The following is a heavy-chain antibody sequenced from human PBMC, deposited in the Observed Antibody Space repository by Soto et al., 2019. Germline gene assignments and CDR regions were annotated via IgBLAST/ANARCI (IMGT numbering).Heavy chain of an antibody. CDR1: GFTFSSYA. J-gene: IGHJ4*02. CDR3: AATIIYFDWLLPPGY. CDR2: ISGSGGST. D-gene: IGHD3-9*01. Sequence: GGSLRLSCAASGFTFSSYAMSWVRQAPGKGLEWVSAISGSGGSTYYADSVKGRFTISRDNSKNTLYLQMNSLRAEDTAVYYSAATIIYFDWLLPPGYWGQGTLVTVSS. V-gene: IGHV3-23*01.